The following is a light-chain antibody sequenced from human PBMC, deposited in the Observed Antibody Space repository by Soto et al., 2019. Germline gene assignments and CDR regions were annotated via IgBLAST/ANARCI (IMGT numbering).Light chain of an antibody. CDR3: QHYNSYSEA. CDR1: QTISSW. CDR2: KAY. Sequence: DIQMTQSPSTLSGSVGDRFTITCLASQTISSWLAWYQQKPGKAPKLLIYKAYTLKSGVTSRFSGSGSGTEFTLTISSLQPDDFATYYCQHYNSYSEAVGQVTKVEIK. V-gene: IGKV1-5*03. J-gene: IGKJ1*01.